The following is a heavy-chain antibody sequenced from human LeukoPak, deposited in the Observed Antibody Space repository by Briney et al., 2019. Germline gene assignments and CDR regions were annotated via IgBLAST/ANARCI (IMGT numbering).Heavy chain of an antibody. CDR3: ARDLPLLYRSSWSDY. V-gene: IGHV3-21*01. Sequence: GGSLRLSCAASGFTFSSYSMNWVRQAPGKGLEWVSSISSSSSYIYYADSVKGRFTISRDNAKNSLYLQMNSLRAEDTAVYYCARDLPLLYRSSWSDYWGQGTLVTVSS. CDR1: GFTFSSYS. CDR2: ISSSSSYI. J-gene: IGHJ4*02. D-gene: IGHD6-13*01.